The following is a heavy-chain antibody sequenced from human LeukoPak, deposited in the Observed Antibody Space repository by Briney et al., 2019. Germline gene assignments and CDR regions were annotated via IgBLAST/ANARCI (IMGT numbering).Heavy chain of an antibody. CDR1: GGSINSYY. CDR2: IYDSGST. Sequence: SETLSLTCTVSGGSINSYYWSWIRQPPGKGLEWIGYIYDSGSTNYNPSLKSRVTISVDTSNNQFSLRLSSVTAADTAVYYCARSTDYGSGSYYKIRHYYYYYMDVWGKGTTVTVSS. V-gene: IGHV4-59*01. CDR3: ARSTDYGSGSYYKIRHYYYYYMDV. D-gene: IGHD3-10*01. J-gene: IGHJ6*03.